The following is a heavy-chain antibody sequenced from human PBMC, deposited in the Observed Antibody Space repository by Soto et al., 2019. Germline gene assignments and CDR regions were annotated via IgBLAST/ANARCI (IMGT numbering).Heavy chain of an antibody. Sequence: QVQLVQSGVEVKKPGASVKVSCKASGYTFTNYGISWVRQAPGQGLEWMGWISAYNGYTNYAQNLQGRVTMTTDTSTSTVYMELRSLRSDDTAVYYCARHPQFGSGPDYGAFDIWGQGTLVTVSS. V-gene: IGHV1-18*01. D-gene: IGHD3-16*01. J-gene: IGHJ3*02. CDR1: GYTFTNYG. CDR3: ARHPQFGSGPDYGAFDI. CDR2: ISAYNGYT.